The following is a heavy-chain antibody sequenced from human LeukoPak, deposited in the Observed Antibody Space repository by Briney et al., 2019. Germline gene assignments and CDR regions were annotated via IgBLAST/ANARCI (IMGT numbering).Heavy chain of an antibody. J-gene: IGHJ6*03. D-gene: IGHD3-3*01. CDR2: INEDGREK. CDR3: ARPLESYYYMDV. Sequence: QSGGSLRLSCAASGFTFSNAWMSWVRQVPGKGLEWVAKINEDGREKYYVDSVKGRFTISRDNAKNSLSLQMNSLRAEDTAVYYCARPLESYYYMDVWGKGTTVTVSS. CDR1: GFTFSNAW. V-gene: IGHV3-7*01.